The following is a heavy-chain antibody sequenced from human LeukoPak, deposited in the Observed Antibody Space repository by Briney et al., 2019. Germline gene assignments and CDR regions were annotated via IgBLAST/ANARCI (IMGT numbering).Heavy chain of an antibody. CDR2: ISGSGFNI. Sequence: GGSLRLSCADSGFTFSSYTMDWVRQAPGKGLEWVSCISGSGFNIYYADSMKGRFTISRDNAKNSLYLQMNSLRAEDTAVYYCTRGGGDFFGSGPGDLWGRGSLVTVSS. CDR1: GFTFSSYT. V-gene: IGHV3-21*01. CDR3: TRGGGDFFGSGPGDL. J-gene: IGHJ2*01. D-gene: IGHD3-10*01.